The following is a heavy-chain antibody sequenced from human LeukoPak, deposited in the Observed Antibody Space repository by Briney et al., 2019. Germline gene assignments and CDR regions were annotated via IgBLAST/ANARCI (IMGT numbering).Heavy chain of an antibody. CDR2: INHSGST. J-gene: IGHJ3*02. CDR1: GGSISSGGYY. Sequence: SETLSLTCTVSGGSISSGGYYWSWIRQPPGKGLEWIGEINHSGSTNYNPSLKSRVTISVDTSKNQFSLKLSSVTAADTAVYYCARDRIATYYYDRGIADAFDIWGQGTMVTVSS. D-gene: IGHD3-22*01. CDR3: ARDRIATYYYDRGIADAFDI. V-gene: IGHV4-39*07.